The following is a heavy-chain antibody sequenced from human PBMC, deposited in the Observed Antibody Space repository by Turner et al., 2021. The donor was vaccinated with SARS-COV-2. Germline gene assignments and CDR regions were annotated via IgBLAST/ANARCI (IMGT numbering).Heavy chain of an antibody. D-gene: IGHD5-18*01. CDR1: GLTFSSSW. J-gene: IGHJ4*02. Sequence: EVQVVESGGGLVQPGGSVRLSCAVTGLTFSSSWMSWVRQAPGKGREWVDNIKQDESEKNYVDSVKGRFTISRDNAKNSLYLQMNSLRAEDTAVYYCATGGYSYHHWGQGTLVTVSS. CDR2: IKQDESEK. V-gene: IGHV3-7*03. CDR3: ATGGYSYHH.